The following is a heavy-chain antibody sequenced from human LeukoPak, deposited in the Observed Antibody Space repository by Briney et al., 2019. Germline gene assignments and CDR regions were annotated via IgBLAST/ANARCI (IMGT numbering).Heavy chain of an antibody. CDR2: IYHSGSI. CDR3: ASLYGSSWPPFDY. D-gene: IGHD6-13*01. Sequence: SETLSLTCTVSGGSISSSHWWRWVRPPPGKGLEWIGEIYHSGSINYNPSLRSRVTIAIDKSKNQFSLKLSSVTAADTAVYYCASLYGSSWPPFDYWGQGTLVTVSS. J-gene: IGHJ4*02. V-gene: IGHV4-4*02. CDR1: GGSISSSHW.